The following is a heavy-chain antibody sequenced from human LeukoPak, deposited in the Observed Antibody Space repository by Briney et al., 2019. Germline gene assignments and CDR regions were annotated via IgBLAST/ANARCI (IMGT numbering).Heavy chain of an antibody. D-gene: IGHD3-10*01. CDR2: INSDGSST. CDR1: GFTFSSYW. V-gene: IGHV3-74*01. CDR3: AKDSIFYGSGSEFDY. J-gene: IGHJ4*02. Sequence: PGGSLRLSCAASGFTFSSYWMHWVRQAPGKGLVWVSRINSDGSSTSYADSVKGRFTISRDNAKNTLYLQMNSLRAEDTAVYYCAKDSIFYGSGSEFDYWGQGTLVTVSS.